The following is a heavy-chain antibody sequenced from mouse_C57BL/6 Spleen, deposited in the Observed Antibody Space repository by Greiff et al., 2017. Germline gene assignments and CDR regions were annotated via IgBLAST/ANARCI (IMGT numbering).Heavy chain of an antibody. CDR3: ARPYYYGSSYEWYFDV. J-gene: IGHJ1*03. Sequence: QVQLQQSGSELRSPGSSVKLSCKDFDSEVFPIAYMSWVRQKPGHGFEWIGGILPSIGRTIYGEKFEDKATLDADTLSNTAYLELNSLTSEDSAIYYCARPYYYGSSYEWYFDVWGTGTTVTVSS. CDR2: ILPSIGRT. CDR1: DSEVFPIAY. V-gene: IGHV15-2*01. D-gene: IGHD1-1*01.